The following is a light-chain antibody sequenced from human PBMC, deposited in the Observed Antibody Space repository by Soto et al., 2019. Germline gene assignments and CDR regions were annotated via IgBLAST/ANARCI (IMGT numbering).Light chain of an antibody. CDR3: QQYGSSALT. Sequence: IVLTQSPGTLSLSPGERATLSCRASQSVSSGYLVWYQQRPGQPPRLLIYGTSNRAADIPDRFSGSGSGTDFTLTIYRLEPEDSAVYYCQQYGSSALTFGGGTKV. V-gene: IGKV3-20*01. CDR2: GTS. CDR1: QSVSSGY. J-gene: IGKJ4*01.